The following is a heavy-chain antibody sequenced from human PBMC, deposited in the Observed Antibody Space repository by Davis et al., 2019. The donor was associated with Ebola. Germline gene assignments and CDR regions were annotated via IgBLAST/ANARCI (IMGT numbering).Heavy chain of an antibody. CDR1: GYTFTSYG. J-gene: IGHJ4*02. CDR3: ATGQWRLWLIY. CDR2: ISAYNGNT. Sequence: GESLKISCKGSGYTFTSYGISWVRQAPGQGLEWMGWISAYNGNTNYAQKLQGRVTMTRDTSTSTVYMELSSLRSEDTAMYYCATGQWRLWLIYWGQGTLVTVSS. D-gene: IGHD5-18*01. V-gene: IGHV1-18*04.